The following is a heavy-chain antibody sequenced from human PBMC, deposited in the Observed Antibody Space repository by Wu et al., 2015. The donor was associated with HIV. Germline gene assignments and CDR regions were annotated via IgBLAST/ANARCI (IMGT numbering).Heavy chain of an antibody. Sequence: QVQLVQSGAEVKKPGSSVRVSCKASGDTFSHYVISWVRQAPGQGLEWLGGIIPIFGTANYAQKFQGRVTITTDESTTTVYMDLSSLRSEDAAVYYCARDVYYDSSGYYAAFHIWGQGTMVTVSS. CDR2: IIPIFGTA. CDR3: ARDVYYDSSGYYAAFHI. CDR1: GDTFSHYV. J-gene: IGHJ3*02. V-gene: IGHV1-69*01. D-gene: IGHD3-22*01.